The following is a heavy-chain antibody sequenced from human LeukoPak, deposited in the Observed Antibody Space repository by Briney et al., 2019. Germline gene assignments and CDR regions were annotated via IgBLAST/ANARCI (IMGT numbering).Heavy chain of an antibody. V-gene: IGHV3-23*01. CDR2: INVAGDRT. Sequence: GGSLRRSCTAPGFTFISCAMSWVREAPGKGLEWVSGINVAGDRTYYADSVKGRFTISRDNSRNTLYLQMNGLRAEDTAVYYCAKETRESRLANYFYDSSGYSNIDSWGQGTLVIVSS. CDR3: AKETRESRLANYFYDSSGYSNIDS. CDR1: GFTFISCA. D-gene: IGHD3-22*01. J-gene: IGHJ4*02.